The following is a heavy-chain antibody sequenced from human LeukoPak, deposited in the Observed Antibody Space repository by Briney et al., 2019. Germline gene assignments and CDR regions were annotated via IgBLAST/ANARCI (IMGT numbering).Heavy chain of an antibody. V-gene: IGHV3-66*03. CDR1: GFTFSDYY. Sequence: GGSLRLSCAASGFTFSDYYMSWIRQAPGKGLEWISVIYRSGDTYYADSVKGRFTVSRDNDQNTLYLQLNSLRPEDTAVYYCARDRVKSDDILTGYPHYYYYFYMDVWGKGTVVTVSS. J-gene: IGHJ6*03. CDR3: ARDRVKSDDILTGYPHYYYYFYMDV. D-gene: IGHD3-9*01. CDR2: IYRSGDT.